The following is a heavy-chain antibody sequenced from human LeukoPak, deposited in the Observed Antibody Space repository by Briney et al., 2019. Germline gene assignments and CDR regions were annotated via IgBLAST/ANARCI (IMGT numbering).Heavy chain of an antibody. Sequence: PGGSLRLSCAASGFTFSSYGMHWVRQAPGKGLEWVAVIWYDGSNKYYADSVKGRFTISRDNSKNTLYLQMNSLRAEDTAVHYCAKDTDAYGGDMDVRGKGTTVTVSS. CDR3: AKDTDAYGGDMDV. J-gene: IGHJ6*03. V-gene: IGHV3-33*06. D-gene: IGHD3-16*01. CDR1: GFTFSSYG. CDR2: IWYDGSNK.